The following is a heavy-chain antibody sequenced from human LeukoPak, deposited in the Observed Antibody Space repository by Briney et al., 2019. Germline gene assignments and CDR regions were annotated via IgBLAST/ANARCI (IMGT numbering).Heavy chain of an antibody. V-gene: IGHV3-30*04. CDR3: ARGSVVTYYYYYMDV. D-gene: IGHD4-23*01. J-gene: IGHJ6*03. CDR2: ISYDGSNK. CDR1: GFTFSSYA. Sequence: GGSLRLSCAASGFTFSSYAMHWVRQAPGKGLEWVAVISYDGSNKYYADSVKGRFTISRDNSKNTLYLQMNSLRAEDTAVYYCARGSVVTYYYYYMDVWGKGTTVTVSS.